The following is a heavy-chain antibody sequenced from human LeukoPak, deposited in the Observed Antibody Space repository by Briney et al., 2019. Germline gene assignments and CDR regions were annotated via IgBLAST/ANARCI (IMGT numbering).Heavy chain of an antibody. D-gene: IGHD2-21*01. CDR1: GFTLSSYA. Sequence: PGGSLRLSCAASGFTLSSYAMSWVRQAPGKGLEWVSAISVSGNTYHTDSVKGRFTISRDSSKNTLHLQMNRLRAEDAAVYYCAKAPVTTCSGAYCYPFDYWGQGTLVTVSS. CDR3: AKAPVTTCSGAYCYPFDY. V-gene: IGHV3-23*01. J-gene: IGHJ4*02. CDR2: ISVSGNT.